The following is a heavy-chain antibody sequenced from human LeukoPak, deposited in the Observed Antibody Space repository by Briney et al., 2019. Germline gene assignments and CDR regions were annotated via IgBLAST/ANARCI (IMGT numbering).Heavy chain of an antibody. CDR3: VRDRLCNDYDCGQYLDY. Sequence: GGSLRLSCAASGLTFSNYGMHWVRQAPGQGLEWVSTIGYDGSHQYYADSVKCRFIISRDKSKTTLYLHMHSLRAEDTAVYYCVRDRLCNDYDCGQYLDYWGQGSLVTVSS. CDR1: GLTFSNYG. CDR2: IGYDGSHQ. J-gene: IGHJ4*02. V-gene: IGHV3-33*01. D-gene: IGHD4-17*01.